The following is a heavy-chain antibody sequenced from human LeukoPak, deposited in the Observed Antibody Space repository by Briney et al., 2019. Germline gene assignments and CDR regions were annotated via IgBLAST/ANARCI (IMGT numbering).Heavy chain of an antibody. V-gene: IGHV1-69*04. CDR1: GGTFSSYA. Sequence: GASVKVSCKASGGTFSSYAISWVRQAPGQGLEWMGRIIPILGIANYAQKFQGRVTITADKSTSTAYMGLSSLRSEDTAVYYCARDRVHVYYDSSGYNYFDYWGQGTLVTVSS. J-gene: IGHJ4*02. D-gene: IGHD3-22*01. CDR3: ARDRVHVYYDSSGYNYFDY. CDR2: IIPILGIA.